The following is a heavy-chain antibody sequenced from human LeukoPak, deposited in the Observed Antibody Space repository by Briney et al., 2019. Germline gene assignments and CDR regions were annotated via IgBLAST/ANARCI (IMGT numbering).Heavy chain of an antibody. CDR1: GFTFSSYA. CDR2: ISGSGGST. J-gene: IGHJ3*02. CDR3: AKEPLLWFGESRAFDI. D-gene: IGHD3-10*01. Sequence: GGSLRLSCAASGFTFSSYAMSWVRQAPGKGLEWVSAISGSGGSTYYADSVKGRFTISRDNSKNTLYLKMNSLRAEDTAVYYCAKEPLLWFGESRAFDIWGQGTMVTVFS. V-gene: IGHV3-23*01.